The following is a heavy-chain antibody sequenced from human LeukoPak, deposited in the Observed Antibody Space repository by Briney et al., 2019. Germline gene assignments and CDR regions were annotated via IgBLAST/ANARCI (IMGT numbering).Heavy chain of an antibody. Sequence: PGGSLRLSCAASGFTFSSYGMHWVRQAPGKGLERVAFIRYDGSNKYYADSVKGRFTISRDNSKNTLYLQMNSLRAEDTAVYYCLLGNFDYWGQGTLVTVSS. CDR3: LLGNFDY. D-gene: IGHD3-16*01. CDR1: GFTFSSYG. CDR2: IRYDGSNK. J-gene: IGHJ4*02. V-gene: IGHV3-30*02.